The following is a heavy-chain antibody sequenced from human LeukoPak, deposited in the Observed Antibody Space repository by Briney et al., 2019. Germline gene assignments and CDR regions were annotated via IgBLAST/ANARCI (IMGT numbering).Heavy chain of an antibody. CDR1: GGSISSGSYY. CDR2: IYTSGST. J-gene: IGHJ5*02. CDR3: ARSEDYDFWSGYEGISWFDP. D-gene: IGHD3-3*01. Sequence: SETLSLTCTVSGGSISSGSYYWSWIRQPAGKGLEWIGRIYTSGSTNYNPSLKSRVTISVDTSKNQFSLKLSSVTAADTAVYYCARSEDYDFWSGYEGISWFDPWGQGTLVTASS. V-gene: IGHV4-61*02.